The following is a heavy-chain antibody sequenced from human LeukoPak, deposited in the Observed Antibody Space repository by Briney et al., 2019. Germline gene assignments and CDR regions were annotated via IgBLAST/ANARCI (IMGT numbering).Heavy chain of an antibody. CDR1: GYTFTSYG. Sequence: ASVKVSCKASGYTFTSYGISWVLQAPGQGLEWMGWISAYNGNTNYAQKLQGRVTMNTDTSTSTAYMELRSLRSDDTAVYYCARVLGGNNPDAFDIWGQGTMVTVSS. J-gene: IGHJ3*02. CDR3: ARVLGGNNPDAFDI. D-gene: IGHD1/OR15-1a*01. CDR2: ISAYNGNT. V-gene: IGHV1-18*01.